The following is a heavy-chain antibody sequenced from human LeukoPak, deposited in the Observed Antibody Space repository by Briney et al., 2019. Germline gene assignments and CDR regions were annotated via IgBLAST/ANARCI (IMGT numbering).Heavy chain of an antibody. V-gene: IGHV1-2*02. CDR2: INPNSGGT. J-gene: IGHJ3*02. Sequence: ASVKVSCKASGYTFTGYYMHWVRQAPGQGLEWMGWINPNSGGTNYAQKFQGRVTMTRDTSISTAYMELSRLRSGDTAVYYCARDEVTSVAFDIWGQGTMVTVSS. CDR1: GYTFTGYY. D-gene: IGHD2-2*01. CDR3: ARDEVTSVAFDI.